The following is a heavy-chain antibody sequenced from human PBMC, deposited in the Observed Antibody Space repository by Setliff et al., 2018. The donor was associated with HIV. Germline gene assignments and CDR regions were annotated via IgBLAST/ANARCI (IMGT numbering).Heavy chain of an antibody. D-gene: IGHD3-22*01. V-gene: IGHV7-4-1*02. CDR1: GYSLTSYG. CDR3: AREYSSSRYFDS. Sequence: ASVKVSCKASGYSLTSYGLNWVRQAPGQGLEWIGWINTDTGAPTFAQGFSGRFVFSLDTSVNTAYLQITGLEAQDTGIYFCAREYSSSRYFDSWGQGTRVTVS. J-gene: IGHJ4*02. CDR2: INTDTGAP.